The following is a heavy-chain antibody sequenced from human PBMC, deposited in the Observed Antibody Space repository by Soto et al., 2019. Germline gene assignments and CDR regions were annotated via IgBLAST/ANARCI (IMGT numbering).Heavy chain of an antibody. CDR3: ARKSGRDCHSGGGCFYLDV. Sequence: QVQLVQSGAEVKKPGSSLKVSCKVFGETLNSNPIGWVRQAPGQGLEWVGGIVPLSDRTNYAQELQGRVTVTADGATSTVYMELSNLKSDDTAVYYCARKSGRDCHSGGGCFYLDVWGQGRVITVSS. V-gene: IGHV1-69*01. CDR2: IVPLSDRT. D-gene: IGHD2-15*01. CDR1: GETLNSNP. J-gene: IGHJ4*02.